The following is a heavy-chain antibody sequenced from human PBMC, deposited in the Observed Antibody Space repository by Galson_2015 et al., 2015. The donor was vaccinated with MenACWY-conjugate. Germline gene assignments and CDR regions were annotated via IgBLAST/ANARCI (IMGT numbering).Heavy chain of an antibody. Sequence: LRLSCAASGFTFGTYWMTWVGPLPGKGWGGGAKIRIVGGEHFNVDFGRGGFPVSRDNAKNPGYLQMNSLRPEETAVYYCVGPIITFVAVRSLDYWGHGTVVTVSS. V-gene: IGHV3-7*01. CDR2: IRIVGGEH. D-gene: IGHD3-16*01. CDR1: GFTFGTYW. CDR3: VGPIITFVAVRSLDY. J-gene: IGHJ4*01.